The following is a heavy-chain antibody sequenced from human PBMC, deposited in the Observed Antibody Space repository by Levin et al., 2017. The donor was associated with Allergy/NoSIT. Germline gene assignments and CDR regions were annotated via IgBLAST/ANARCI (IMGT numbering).Heavy chain of an antibody. J-gene: IGHJ4*02. Sequence: GESLKISCAASGFTFSDYYMSWIRQAPGKGLEWISYIITSGTHTSYADSVKGRFTISRDNANNLVFLQMNSLRAEDTAVYYCSSRYGSGTYYQGNNYWGQGTLVTVSS. V-gene: IGHV3-11*03. D-gene: IGHD3-10*01. CDR1: GFTFSDYY. CDR2: IITSGTHT. CDR3: SSRYGSGTYYQGNNY.